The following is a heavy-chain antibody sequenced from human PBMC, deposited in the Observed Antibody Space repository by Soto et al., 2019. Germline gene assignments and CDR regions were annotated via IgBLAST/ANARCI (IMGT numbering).Heavy chain of an antibody. CDR3: ARMSGFSGGWYYFDY. J-gene: IGHJ4*02. V-gene: IGHV3-21*01. D-gene: IGHD6-19*01. CDR1: GFTFTSYG. Sequence: GGSLRLSCAASGFTFTSYGMNWVRQAPGKGLEWVASIAGSPTYIYYADSVKGRFTISRDNAENSLYLQMNSLRAEDTAVYSCARMSGFSGGWYYFDYWGQGALVTVSS. CDR2: IAGSPTYI.